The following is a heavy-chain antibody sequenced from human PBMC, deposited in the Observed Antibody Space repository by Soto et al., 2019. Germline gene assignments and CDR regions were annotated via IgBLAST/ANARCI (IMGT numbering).Heavy chain of an antibody. J-gene: IGHJ4*02. CDR3: ARGPRTGTLRGRFDY. Sequence: SETLSLNCTFSCDSIISGSYWRWIRQPPGEGPEWIASIYHGGTTFYNPSLKSRVTMSVDTSKNQFSLKLSSVTAADTAVYYCARGPRTGTLRGRFDYWGQGTLVTVSS. D-gene: IGHD1-1*01. V-gene: IGHV4-38-2*02. CDR1: CDSIISGSY. CDR2: IYHGGTT.